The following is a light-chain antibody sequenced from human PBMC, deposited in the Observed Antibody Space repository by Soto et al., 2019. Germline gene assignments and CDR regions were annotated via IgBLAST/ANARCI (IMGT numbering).Light chain of an antibody. CDR2: DVF. CDR3: QQDDQLPIT. CDR1: QDISKY. Sequence: DIQMTQSASSLPASVGDTVTISCQASQDISKYLNWFQQKPGQAPKLLIYDVFNVETGVPSRFSGRGSGTDFTLIISNLQPEDFATYYFQQDDQLPITFGGGTKVDI. V-gene: IGKV1-33*01. J-gene: IGKJ4*01.